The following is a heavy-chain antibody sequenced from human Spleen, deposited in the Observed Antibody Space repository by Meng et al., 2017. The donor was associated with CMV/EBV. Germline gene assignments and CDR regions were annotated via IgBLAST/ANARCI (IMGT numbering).Heavy chain of an antibody. Sequence: SGGTVSDYGISWVRQAPGQGLEWMGGIIPIVGPADYAQKYQGRVTITTDESTKTAYMKLSSLRSDDTAVYYCARGRGKMTTVTDFEYWGQGTLVTVSS. CDR3: ARGRGKMTTVTDFEY. CDR1: GGTVSDYG. V-gene: IGHV1-69*05. J-gene: IGHJ4*02. D-gene: IGHD4-17*01. CDR2: IIPIVGPA.